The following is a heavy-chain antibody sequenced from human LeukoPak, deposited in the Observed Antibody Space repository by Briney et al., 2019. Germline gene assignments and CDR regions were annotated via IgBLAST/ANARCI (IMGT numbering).Heavy chain of an antibody. CDR1: GGTFSSYA. V-gene: IGHV1-69*01. Sequence: ASVKVSCKASGGTFSSYAISWVRQAPGQGLEWMGGIIPIFARANYAQKFQGRVTITADEATSTAYMELSSLRSEDTAVYYCARNWVVAAAGTRLFDYWGQGTLVTVSS. CDR3: ARNWVVAAAGTRLFDY. J-gene: IGHJ4*02. D-gene: IGHD2-15*01. CDR2: IIPIFARA.